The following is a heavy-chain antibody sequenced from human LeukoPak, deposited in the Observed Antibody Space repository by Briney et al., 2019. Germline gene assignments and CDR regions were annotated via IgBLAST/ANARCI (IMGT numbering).Heavy chain of an antibody. CDR1: GCTFTSYY. D-gene: IGHD3-3*01. V-gene: IGHV1-46*01. J-gene: IGHJ5*02. Sequence: GASVKVSCKASGCTFTSYYMHWVRQAPGQGLEWMGIINPSGGSTSYAQKFQGRVTMTRDTSTSTVYMELSSLRSEDTAVYYCARETFVYYDFWSGLNWFDPWGQGTLVTVSS. CDR2: INPSGGST. CDR3: ARETFVYYDFWSGLNWFDP.